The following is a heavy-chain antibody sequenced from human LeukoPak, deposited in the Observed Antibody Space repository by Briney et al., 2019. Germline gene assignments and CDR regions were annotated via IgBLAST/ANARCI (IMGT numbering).Heavy chain of an antibody. J-gene: IGHJ5*02. CDR3: ARRIAAAGDWSDP. V-gene: IGHV1-2*02. CDR2: INPNSGGT. Sequence: ASVKVSCKASGYTFTGYYMHWVRQAPGQGLEWMGWINPNSGGTNYAQKFQGRVTMTRDTSIGTAYMELSRLRSDDTAVYYCARRIAAAGDWSDPWGQGTLVTVSS. CDR1: GYTFTGYY. D-gene: IGHD6-13*01.